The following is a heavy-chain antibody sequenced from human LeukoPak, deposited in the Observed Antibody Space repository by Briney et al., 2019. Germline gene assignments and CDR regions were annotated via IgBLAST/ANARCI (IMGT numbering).Heavy chain of an antibody. D-gene: IGHD3-22*01. CDR1: GGSISSYF. Sequence: PSEPLSLTCTVSGGSISSYFWSWLRQPPGKGLEWIGYIYYSGSTYYNPSIKSRVTMSVDTSKNHFSLRLTSVTAADTAVYFCARMDYYDSSGLIDYWGQGTLVTVSS. J-gene: IGHJ4*02. CDR2: IYYSGST. V-gene: IGHV4-59*01. CDR3: ARMDYYDSSGLIDY.